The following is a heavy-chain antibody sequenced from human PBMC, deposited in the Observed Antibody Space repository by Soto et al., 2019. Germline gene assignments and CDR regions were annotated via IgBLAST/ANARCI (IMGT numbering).Heavy chain of an antibody. CDR1: GGSISSSGYY. D-gene: IGHD3-10*01. CDR3: ARLYGSGNYSIFY. CDR2: IYYNGIT. J-gene: IGHJ4*02. Sequence: SETLSLTCTVSGGSISSSGYYWGWIRQPPGKGLEWIGSIYYNGITYYNPSLKSRATISVDTSKNQISLKLSSLTAADTAVYYCARLYGSGNYSIFYWGQGTLVTVSS. V-gene: IGHV4-39*01.